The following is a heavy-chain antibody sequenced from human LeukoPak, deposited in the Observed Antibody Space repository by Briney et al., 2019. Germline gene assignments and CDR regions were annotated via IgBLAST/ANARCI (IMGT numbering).Heavy chain of an antibody. V-gene: IGHV3-30*04. CDR2: ISYDGSNK. Sequence: GGSLRLSCAASGFTFSSYAMHWVRQAPGKGLEWVAVISYDGSNKCYADSVKGRFTISRDNSKNTLYLQMNSLRAEDTAVYYCARDGIGFYGGNSYYFDYWGQGTLVTVSS. CDR1: GFTFSSYA. J-gene: IGHJ4*02. CDR3: ARDGIGFYGGNSYYFDY. D-gene: IGHD4-23*01.